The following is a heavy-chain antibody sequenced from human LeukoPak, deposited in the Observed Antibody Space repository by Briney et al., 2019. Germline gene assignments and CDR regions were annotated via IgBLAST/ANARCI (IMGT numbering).Heavy chain of an antibody. Sequence: SGGSLRLSCAASGFTFSSYGMHWVRQAPGKGLERVAFIRYDGGNKYYADSVKGRFTISRDNSKNTLYLQMNSLRAEDTAVYYCAKDRRGYSYGYSFFDYWGQGTLVTVSS. V-gene: IGHV3-30*02. CDR1: GFTFSSYG. CDR3: AKDRRGYSYGYSFFDY. D-gene: IGHD5-18*01. J-gene: IGHJ4*02. CDR2: IRYDGGNK.